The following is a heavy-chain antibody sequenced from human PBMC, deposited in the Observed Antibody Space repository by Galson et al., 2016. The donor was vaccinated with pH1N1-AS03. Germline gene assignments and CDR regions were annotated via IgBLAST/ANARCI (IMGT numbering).Heavy chain of an antibody. D-gene: IGHD1-1*01. Sequence: SLRLSCATSGFTFTDFAVSWARQAPGRGLEWVSATSSSGGSTYYAESVKGRLTISRDYSKNTVDLQMNSLRAEDTAVYYCAKDRNDYRLHYFSGSDVWGQGTTVIVSS. V-gene: IGHV3-23*01. CDR3: AKDRNDYRLHYFSGSDV. CDR2: TSSSGGST. J-gene: IGHJ6*02. CDR1: GFTFTDFA.